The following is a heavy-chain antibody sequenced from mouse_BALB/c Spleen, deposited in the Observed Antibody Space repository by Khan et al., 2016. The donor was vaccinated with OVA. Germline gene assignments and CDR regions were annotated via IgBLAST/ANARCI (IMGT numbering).Heavy chain of an antibody. CDR1: GYTFTDYS. J-gene: IGHJ3*01. D-gene: IGHD1-1*01. CDR3: ARNDYYGSSWFAY. V-gene: IGHV9-2-1*01. Sequence: QIQLVQSGPELKKPGETVKISCKASGYTFTDYSMYWVKQAPGKGLKWMGWINTETGEPTYADDFKGRFAFSLETSASTAYLQINNLKNEDTATYFCARNDYYGSSWFAYWGQGTLVTVS. CDR2: INTETGEP.